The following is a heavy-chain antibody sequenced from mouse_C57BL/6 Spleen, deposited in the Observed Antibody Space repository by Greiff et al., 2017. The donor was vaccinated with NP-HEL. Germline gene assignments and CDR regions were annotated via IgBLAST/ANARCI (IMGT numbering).Heavy chain of an antibody. V-gene: IGHV1-64*01. CDR3: ARSPRSYFDY. J-gene: IGHJ2*01. CDR2: IHPNSGST. Sequence: QVQLKESGAELVKPGASVKLSCKASGYTFTSYWMHWVKQRPGQGLEWIGMIHPNSGSTNYNEKFKSKATLTVDKSSSTAYMQLSSLTSEDSAVYYCARSPRSYFDYWGQGTTLTVSS. D-gene: IGHD3-1*01. CDR1: GYTFTSYW.